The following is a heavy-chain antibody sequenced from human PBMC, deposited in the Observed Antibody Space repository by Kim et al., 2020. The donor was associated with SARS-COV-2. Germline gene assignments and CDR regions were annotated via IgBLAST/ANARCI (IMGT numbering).Heavy chain of an antibody. CDR1: GGSISSSSYY. D-gene: IGHD1-20*01. V-gene: IGHV4-39*01. Sequence: SETLSLTCTVSGGSISSSSYYWGWIRQPPGKGLEWIGSIYYSGSTYYNPSLKSRVTISVDTSKNQFSLKLSSVTAADTAVYYCARHVTGLLDYWGQGTLVTVSS. J-gene: IGHJ4*02. CDR2: IYYSGST. CDR3: ARHVTGLLDY.